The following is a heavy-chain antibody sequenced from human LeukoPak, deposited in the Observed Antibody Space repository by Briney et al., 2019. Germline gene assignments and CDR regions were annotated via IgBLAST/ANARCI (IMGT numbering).Heavy chain of an antibody. CDR1: GGTFSSYA. CDR3: ANYGGNSYYYYYGMDV. D-gene: IGHD4-23*01. V-gene: IGHV1-69*01. Sequence: SVKVSCKASGGTFSSYAISWVRQAPGQGLEWMGGIIPIFGTANYAQKFQGRVMITADESTSTAYMELSSLRSEDTAVYYCANYGGNSYYYYYGMDVWGQGTTVTVSS. J-gene: IGHJ6*02. CDR2: IIPIFGTA.